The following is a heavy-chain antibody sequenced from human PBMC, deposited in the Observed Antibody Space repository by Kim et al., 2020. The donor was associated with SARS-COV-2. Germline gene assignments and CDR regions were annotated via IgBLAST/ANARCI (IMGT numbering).Heavy chain of an antibody. V-gene: IGHV1-69*04. CDR2: IIPILGIA. J-gene: IGHJ5*02. Sequence: SVKVSCKASGGTFSSYAISWVRQAPGQGLEWMGRIIPILGIANYAQKFQGRVTITADKSTSTAYMELSSLRSEDTAVYYCAIPPVGPVFWSGYSNQELDPWGQGTLVTVSS. CDR1: GGTFSSYA. CDR3: AIPPVGPVFWSGYSNQELDP. D-gene: IGHD3-3*01.